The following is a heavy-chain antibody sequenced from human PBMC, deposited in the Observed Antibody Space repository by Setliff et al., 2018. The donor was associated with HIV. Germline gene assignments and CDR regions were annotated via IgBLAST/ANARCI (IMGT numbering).Heavy chain of an antibody. J-gene: IGHJ3*01. CDR3: AKDSRRGDAYNVGVFDF. V-gene: IGHV3-23*01. Sequence: GGSLRLSCEASGFTLRSYAMYWVRQAPGKGLEWVSTISGSGGTKYYADSVKGRFTISRDNSKNTLYLRMDSLRAEDTAIYYCAKDSRRGDAYNVGVFDFWGQGTMVTVSS. D-gene: IGHD3-10*01. CDR1: GFTLRSYA. CDR2: ISGSGGTK.